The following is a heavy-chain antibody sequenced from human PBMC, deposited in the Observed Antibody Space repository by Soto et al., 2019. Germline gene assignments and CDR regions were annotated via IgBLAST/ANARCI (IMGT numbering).Heavy chain of an antibody. Sequence: QVQLVQSGAEVKKPGSSVKVSCKASGGTFSSYAISWVRQAPGHGLEWMGGIIPILGTANYAQKFQGRVTITADKSTSTAYMELSSLRAEDTAVYYCAREGDYYDSSGYYGFWGQGTLVTVSS. CDR3: AREGDYYDSSGYYGF. V-gene: IGHV1-69*06. D-gene: IGHD3-22*01. J-gene: IGHJ4*02. CDR2: IIPILGTA. CDR1: GGTFSSYA.